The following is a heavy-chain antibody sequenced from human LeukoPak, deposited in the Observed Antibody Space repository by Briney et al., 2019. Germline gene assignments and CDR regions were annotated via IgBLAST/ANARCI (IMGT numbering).Heavy chain of an antibody. CDR2: IYYSGST. V-gene: IGHV4-39*07. Sequence: SETLSLTCTVSGGSISSSSYYWGWIRQPPGTGLEWLGSIYYSGSTYYNPSLKSRVTISVDTSKNQFSLKLSSVTAADTAVYYCAREGLNMVRGVIPKEAWGWFDPWGQGTLVTVS. CDR3: AREGLNMVRGVIPKEAWGWFDP. CDR1: GGSISSSSYY. D-gene: IGHD3-10*01. J-gene: IGHJ5*02.